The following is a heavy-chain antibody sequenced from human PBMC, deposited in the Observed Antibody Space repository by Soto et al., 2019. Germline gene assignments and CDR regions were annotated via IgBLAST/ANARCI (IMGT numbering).Heavy chain of an antibody. Sequence: QVQLQESGPGLVKPSQTLSLTCTVSGGSISSGGYYWTWIRQHPGKGLEWIGYIYSSGSTYYNPSLKSRVIISVDTSKKQFSLKLSSVTAADTAIYYCARGGGHYYSDYGYAYWGQGTLVTVSS. CDR2: IYSSGST. CDR1: GGSISSGGYY. D-gene: IGHD4-17*01. V-gene: IGHV4-31*03. CDR3: ARGGGHYYSDYGYAY. J-gene: IGHJ4*02.